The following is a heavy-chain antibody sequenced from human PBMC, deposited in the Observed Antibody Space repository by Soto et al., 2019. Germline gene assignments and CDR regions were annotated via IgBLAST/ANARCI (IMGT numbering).Heavy chain of an antibody. V-gene: IGHV4-34*01. CDR1: GGPFHGYE. CDR2: INHSGSA. D-gene: IGHD3-10*01. J-gene: IGHJ5*02. Sequence: PXETLSLNFAVYGGPFHGYEWGWIRQPPGEGLEWIGEINHSGSANYNPTFKSRVFISVDMSKNQMSLQLTSVSAEDTAVYYCAKGPQTGYYDSGTFYSSVTWGQGTLVTVSS. CDR3: AKGPQTGYYDSGTFYSSVT.